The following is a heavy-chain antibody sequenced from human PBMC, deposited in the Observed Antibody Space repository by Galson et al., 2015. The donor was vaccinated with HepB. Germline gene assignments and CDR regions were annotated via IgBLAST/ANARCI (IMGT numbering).Heavy chain of an antibody. CDR2: IYSGGST. J-gene: IGHJ4*02. CDR1: GFTVSSNY. CDR3: ARGYLKTGSGSYYKYASDY. D-gene: IGHD3-10*01. Sequence: SLRLSCAASGFTVSSNYMSWVRQAPGKGLEWVSVIYSGGSTYYADSVKGRFTVSRDNSKNTLYLQMNSLRAEDTAVYYCARGYLKTGSGSYYKYASDYWGQGTLVTVSS. V-gene: IGHV3-53*01.